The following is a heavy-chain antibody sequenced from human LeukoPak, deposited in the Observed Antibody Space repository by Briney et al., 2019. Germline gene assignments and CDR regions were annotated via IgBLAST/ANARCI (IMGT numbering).Heavy chain of an antibody. CDR1: GGSLSSYY. J-gene: IGHJ4*02. V-gene: IGHV4-59*01. CDR2: IYYSGST. D-gene: IGHD3-22*01. CDR3: ARDFRPDSSGYYGPYYFDY. Sequence: SETLSLTCTVSGGSLSSYYWSWIPHPPGKGLERIGYIYYSGSTNYNPSLKSRVTISLDTSKNQFSLKLSSATAADTAVYYCARDFRPDSSGYYGPYYFDYWGQGTLVTVSS.